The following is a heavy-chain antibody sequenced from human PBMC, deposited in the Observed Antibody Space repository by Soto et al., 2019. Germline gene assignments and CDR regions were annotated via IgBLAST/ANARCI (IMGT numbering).Heavy chain of an antibody. CDR2: ISYDGSNK. Sequence: GGSLRLSCAASGLTFSSYGMHWVRQAPGKGLEWVAVISYDGSNKYYADSVKGRFTISRDNSKNTLYLQMNSLRAEDTAVYYCAKGESQVFGVVMIVYYYYGMDVWGQGTTVTVSS. CDR1: GLTFSSYG. D-gene: IGHD3-3*01. V-gene: IGHV3-30*18. CDR3: AKGESQVFGVVMIVYYYYGMDV. J-gene: IGHJ6*02.